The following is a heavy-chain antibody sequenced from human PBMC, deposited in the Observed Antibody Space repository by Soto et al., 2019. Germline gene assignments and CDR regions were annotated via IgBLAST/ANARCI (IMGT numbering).Heavy chain of an antibody. CDR3: ARGIWPGSYYNADY. Sequence: SANLSCKTARGTISIYAISWVRQAPGQGLEWMGGIIPIFGTANYAQKFQGRVTITADESTSTAYMELSSLRSEDTAVYYCARGIWPGSYYNADYWGQGTLVTVSS. J-gene: IGHJ4*02. CDR2: IIPIFGTA. D-gene: IGHD3-10*01. CDR1: RGTISIYA. V-gene: IGHV1-69*13.